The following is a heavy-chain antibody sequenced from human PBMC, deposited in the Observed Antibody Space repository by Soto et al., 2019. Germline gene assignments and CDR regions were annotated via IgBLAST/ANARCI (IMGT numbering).Heavy chain of an antibody. J-gene: IGHJ6*02. V-gene: IGHV3-23*01. D-gene: IGHD1-20*01. CDR1: GFTFSSYA. Sequence: EVQLLESGGGLVQPGGSLRLSCAASGFTFSSYAMSWVRQAPGKGLEWVSAISGSGGSTYYADSVKGRFTISRDNSKNTLYLQMNSLRAEDTAVYYCAKWLSITGTTLDYYYYYGMDVWGQGTTVTVSS. CDR2: ISGSGGST. CDR3: AKWLSITGTTLDYYYYYGMDV.